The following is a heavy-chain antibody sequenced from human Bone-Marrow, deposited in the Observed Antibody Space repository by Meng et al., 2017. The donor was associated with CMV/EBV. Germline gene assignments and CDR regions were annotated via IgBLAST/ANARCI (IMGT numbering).Heavy chain of an antibody. V-gene: IGHV1-8*01. CDR1: GYTFTSYD. J-gene: IGHJ4*02. D-gene: IGHD6-6*01. CDR2: MNPNSGNA. CDR3: ARCPLQLDVNFDY. Sequence: ASVKVSCKASGYTFTSYDINWVRQATGQGLEWMGWMNPNSGNAGYAQKFQGRVTMTRNTSISTDYMELSSLRSEDTAVYYCARCPLQLDVNFDYWGQGTLVTVSS.